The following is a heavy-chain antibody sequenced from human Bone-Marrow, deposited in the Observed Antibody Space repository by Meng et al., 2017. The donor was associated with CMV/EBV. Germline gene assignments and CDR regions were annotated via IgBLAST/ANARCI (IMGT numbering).Heavy chain of an antibody. CDR3: SRGSIDVAAAGPLNWFDP. Sequence: SLSSGSSYWDWIRPPPGKGLEWIGSVSDGGSTYYNPSLKSRVTISIDTSKNQFSLKLTSVSVADSAVYYCSRGSIDVAAAGPLNWFDPWGQGTLVTVSS. CDR2: VSDGGST. V-gene: IGHV4-39*07. D-gene: IGHD6-13*01. CDR1: SLSSGSSY. J-gene: IGHJ5*02.